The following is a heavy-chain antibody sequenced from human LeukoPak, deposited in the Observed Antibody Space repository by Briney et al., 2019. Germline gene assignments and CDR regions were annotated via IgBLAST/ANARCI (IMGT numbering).Heavy chain of an antibody. J-gene: IGHJ3*02. Sequence: SETLSLTCAVYGGSFSGYYWSWIRQPPGKGLEWIGEINHSGSTNYNPSLKSRVTISVDTSKNQFSLKLSSVTAADTAVYYCARETANAFDIWGQGTMVTVSS. CDR1: GGSFSGYY. CDR2: INHSGST. CDR3: ARETANAFDI. V-gene: IGHV4-34*01.